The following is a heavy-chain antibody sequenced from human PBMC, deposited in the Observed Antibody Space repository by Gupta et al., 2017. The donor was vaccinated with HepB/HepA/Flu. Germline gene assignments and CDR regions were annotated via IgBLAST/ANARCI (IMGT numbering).Heavy chain of an antibody. V-gene: IGHV3-23*01. CDR2: IRGGGAGE. D-gene: IGHD1-1*01. CDR1: GFTFGGYG. J-gene: IGHJ4*02. Sequence: EVQLLESGGGLVQPGGSLRLSCAASGFTFGGYGMNWVRQAPGKGLEWVSGIRGGGAGEYDAASGKGRFTISRDNSKNTLYLQMNSLRADDTAVYYCAKEGATASYADYGGQGTLVTVSS. CDR3: AKEGATASYADY.